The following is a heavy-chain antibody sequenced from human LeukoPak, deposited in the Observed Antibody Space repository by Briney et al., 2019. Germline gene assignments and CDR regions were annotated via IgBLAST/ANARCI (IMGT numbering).Heavy chain of an antibody. CDR3: AKGLYYYDSSGYHPRGAFDI. Sequence: GGSLRLSCAASGFTFSSNAMSWVRQAPGKGLEWVSAISGSGGSTYYADSVKGRFTISRDNSKNTLYLQMNSLRAEDTAVYYCAKGLYYYDSSGYHPRGAFDIWGQGTMVTVSS. D-gene: IGHD3-22*01. V-gene: IGHV3-23*01. CDR1: GFTFSSNA. J-gene: IGHJ3*02. CDR2: ISGSGGST.